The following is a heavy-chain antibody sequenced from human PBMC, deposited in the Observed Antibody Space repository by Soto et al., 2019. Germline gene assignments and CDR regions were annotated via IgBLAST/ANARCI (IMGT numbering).Heavy chain of an antibody. D-gene: IGHD6-6*01. V-gene: IGHV1-18*04. CDR3: ARGAEGPLEYSRGYYYYYCGMDV. CDR2: ISAYNGNT. CDR1: GYTFTSYG. J-gene: IGHJ6*02. Sequence: QVQLVQSGAEVKKPGASVKVSCKASGYTFTSYGISWVRQAPGQGLEWMGWISAYNGNTNYAQKLQGRVTMTTHTSTSTAYMELRSLRPDAPAVYYCARGAEGPLEYSRGYYYYYCGMDVWGQGTTVTVSS.